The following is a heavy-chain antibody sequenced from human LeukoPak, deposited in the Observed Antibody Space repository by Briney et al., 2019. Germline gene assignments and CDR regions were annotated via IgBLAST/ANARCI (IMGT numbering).Heavy chain of an antibody. D-gene: IGHD1-26*01. CDR3: AKDQGELPYYYYGMDV. J-gene: IGHJ6*02. Sequence: GRSLRLSCAASGFTFDDYAMHWVRQAPGKGLEWVSGISWNSGSIGYADSVKSRFTISRDNAKNSLYLQMNSLRAEDTALYYCAKDQGELPYYYYGMDVWGQGTTVTVSS. CDR2: ISWNSGSI. V-gene: IGHV3-9*01. CDR1: GFTFDDYA.